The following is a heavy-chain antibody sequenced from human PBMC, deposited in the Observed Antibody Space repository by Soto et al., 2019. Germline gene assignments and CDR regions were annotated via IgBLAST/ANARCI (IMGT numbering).Heavy chain of an antibody. CDR3: GSDKRETFQKKNDY. CDR2: ISHSGRT. J-gene: IGHJ4*02. CDR1: GGSVSSDFYN. V-gene: IGHV4-61*03. Sequence: QVQLRESGPGLVKPSETLSLTCSVSGGSVSSDFYNWRWLRQPPGKGLEWVGDISHSGRTNYNPYPKSRATISVDTSRNHFSLKVTAVTAADTAVYYCGSDKRETFQKKNDYWGQGIVVIVSS.